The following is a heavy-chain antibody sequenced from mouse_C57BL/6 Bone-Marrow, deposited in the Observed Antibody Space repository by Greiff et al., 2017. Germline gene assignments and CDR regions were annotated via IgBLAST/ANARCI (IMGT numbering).Heavy chain of an antibody. CDR2: IDPSDSDT. J-gene: IGHJ4*01. D-gene: IGHD2-12*01. CDR1: GYTFTSYW. Sequence: VLLQQPGAELVRPGSSVKLSCTASGYTFTSYWMHWVKQTPIQGLEWIGNIDPSDSDTHYHQNVKDKFTLTVDKASSTAYMQLSSLTSEDSAVYYCARDDCHYAMDYWGQGTSVTVSS. CDR3: ARDDCHYAMDY. V-gene: IGHV1-52*01.